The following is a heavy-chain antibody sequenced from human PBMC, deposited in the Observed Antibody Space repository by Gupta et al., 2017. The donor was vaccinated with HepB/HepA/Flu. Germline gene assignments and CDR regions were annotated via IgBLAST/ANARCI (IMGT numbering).Heavy chain of an antibody. D-gene: IGHD3-9*01. V-gene: IGHV3-15*01. CDR2: IKSKTDGGTT. CDR1: GFTFSNAW. J-gene: IGHJ4*02. CDR3: TTGRGLNYDILTGPNDY. Sequence: EVQLVESGGGLVKPGGSLRLSCAASGFTFSNAWMSWVRQAPGKGLEWVGRIKSKTDGGTTDYAAPVKGRFTISRDDSKNTLYLQMNSLKTEDTAVYYCTTGRGLNYDILTGPNDYWGQGTLVTVSS.